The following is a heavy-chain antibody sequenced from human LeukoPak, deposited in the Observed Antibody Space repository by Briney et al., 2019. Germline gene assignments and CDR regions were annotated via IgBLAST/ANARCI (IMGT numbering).Heavy chain of an antibody. CDR2: ISSGGGST. J-gene: IGHJ6*02. V-gene: IGHV3-23*01. D-gene: IGHD1-1*01. CDR3: AKAPVTIYYYYYGMDV. CDR1: GFTFIDYG. Sequence: GGSLRLSCAASGFTFIDYGIYWVRQAPGKGLEWVSAISSGGGSTYYAESVKGRFTISRDNSKNMLYLQVNSLRAEDTAVYYCAKAPVTIYYYYYGMDVWGQGTTVTVSS.